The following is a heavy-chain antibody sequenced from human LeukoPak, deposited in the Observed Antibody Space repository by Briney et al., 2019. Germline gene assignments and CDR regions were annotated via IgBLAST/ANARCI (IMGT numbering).Heavy chain of an antibody. CDR3: AKALEYSSSRGYYYYYMDV. CDR1: GFTFSSYA. Sequence: PGGFLRLSCAASGFTFSSYAMHWVRQAPGKGLEWVSGISDSRGRTYYADSVRGRFTISRDNSKNTLYLQMNSLGAEDTAVYYCAKALEYSSSRGYYYYYMDVWGKGTTVTVSS. V-gene: IGHV3-23*01. J-gene: IGHJ6*03. D-gene: IGHD6-6*01. CDR2: ISDSRGRT.